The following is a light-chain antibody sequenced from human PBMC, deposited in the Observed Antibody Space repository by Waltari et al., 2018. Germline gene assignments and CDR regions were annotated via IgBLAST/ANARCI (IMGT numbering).Light chain of an antibody. CDR3: AGWDDSLNGPV. CDR1: LSKTERNT. J-gene: IGLJ3*02. Sequence: QSVLTQPPSASGTPGQRVTISCSGSLSKTERNTVNWYQQLPGTAPTPLIYGDNPRPSGGPDRFSGSKPGTSASLAISGRQSADEADYYCAGWDDSLNGPVFGGGTKLTVL. V-gene: IGLV1-44*01. CDR2: GDN.